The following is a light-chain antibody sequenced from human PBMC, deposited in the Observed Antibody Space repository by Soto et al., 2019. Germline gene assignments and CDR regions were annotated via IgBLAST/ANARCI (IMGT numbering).Light chain of an antibody. J-gene: IGKJ4*01. CDR3: QQYDKELT. CDR2: DAS. V-gene: IGKV1-33*01. CDR1: QDISNY. Sequence: DIQMTQSPSSLSASVGDRVTITCQASQDISNYLNWYQQKPGKAPKLLIYDASNLETGVPSRFSRSGSETDFTFTISSLQPEDIATYYCQQYDKELTFRGGTKVEIK.